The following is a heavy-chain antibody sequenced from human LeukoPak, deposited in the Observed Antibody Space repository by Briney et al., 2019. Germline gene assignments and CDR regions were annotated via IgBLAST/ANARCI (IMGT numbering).Heavy chain of an antibody. D-gene: IGHD3-9*01. V-gene: IGHV3-66*01. J-gene: IGHJ4*02. Sequence: GGSLRLSCAASGFTVSSNYMSWVRQAPGKGLEWVAVIYSGGSTYYADSVKGRFTISRDNSKNTLYLQMNSLRAEDTAVYYCARDRRADYDILTGYYTIFDYWGQGTLVTVSS. CDR3: ARDRRADYDILTGYYTIFDY. CDR1: GFTVSSNY. CDR2: IYSGGST.